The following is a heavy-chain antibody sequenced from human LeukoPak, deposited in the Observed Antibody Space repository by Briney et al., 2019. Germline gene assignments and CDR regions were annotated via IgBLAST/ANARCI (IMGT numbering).Heavy chain of an antibody. V-gene: IGHV1-18*01. J-gene: IGHJ3*02. Sequence: GASVKVSCKASGYTFTSYDINWVRQAPGQRLEWMGWISAYNGNTNYAQKLQGRVTMTTDTSTSTAYMELRSLRSDDTAVYYCARQGEDFPYYYDSSGYPPSAFDIWGQGTMVTVTS. CDR2: ISAYNGNT. CDR1: GYTFTSYD. D-gene: IGHD3-22*01. CDR3: ARQGEDFPYYYDSSGYPPSAFDI.